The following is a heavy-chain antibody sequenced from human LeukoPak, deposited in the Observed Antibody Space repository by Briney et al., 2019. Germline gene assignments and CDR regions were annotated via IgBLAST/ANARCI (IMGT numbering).Heavy chain of an antibody. CDR1: GFSFSTYW. D-gene: IGHD3-16*01. CDR3: ARDRWGLLGGDF. J-gene: IGHJ1*01. Sequence: GGSLRLSCAASGFSFSTYWMSWVRRAPGKGLEWVASITQDGSEKYYVDSVKGRFTISRDNAKNSLYLQMNSLRAEDTAVYYCARDRWGLLGGDFWGEGTLATVSS. CDR2: ITQDGSEK. V-gene: IGHV3-7*04.